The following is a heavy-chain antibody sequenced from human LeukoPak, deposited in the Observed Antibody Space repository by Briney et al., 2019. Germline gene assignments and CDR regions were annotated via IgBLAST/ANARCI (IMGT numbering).Heavy chain of an antibody. D-gene: IGHD6-19*01. V-gene: IGHV1-18*04. Sequence: ASVKVSCRASGYTFTSYGISWVRQAPGQGLERMGWISAYNGNTNYAQKLQGRVTMTTDTSTSTAYMELRSLRSDDTAVYYCARGRLGQWLVRILDYWGQGTLVTVSS. CDR3: ARGRLGQWLVRILDY. CDR1: GYTFTSYG. CDR2: ISAYNGNT. J-gene: IGHJ4*02.